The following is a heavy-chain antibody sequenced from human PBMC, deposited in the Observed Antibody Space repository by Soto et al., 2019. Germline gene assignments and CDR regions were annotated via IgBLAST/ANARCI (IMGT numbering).Heavy chain of an antibody. D-gene: IGHD1-7*01. J-gene: IGHJ4*02. Sequence: QKYLVESGGGVVQPGGSLRLSCVASGSRFSGYGMHWVRQAPGKGLEWVAVIWYDGSNNYYADAVKGRFTISRDNSQNMLYLQKDSLRAEDTAVYYCASGGIGGTVYRGFCDYWGQGTLVTVSS. CDR1: GSRFSGYG. CDR2: IWYDGSNN. CDR3: ASGGIGGTVYRGFCDY. V-gene: IGHV3-33*01.